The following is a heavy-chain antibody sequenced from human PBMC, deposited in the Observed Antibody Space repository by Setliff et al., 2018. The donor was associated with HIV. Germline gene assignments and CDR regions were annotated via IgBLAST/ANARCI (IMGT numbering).Heavy chain of an antibody. CDR2: ISGSADST. CDR3: AKAARDYYDSSGYYIGIDY. J-gene: IGHJ4*02. CDR1: GFTFSSYA. D-gene: IGHD3-22*01. Sequence: GGSLRLSCAASGFTFSSYAMSWVRQAPGRGLDWVSAISGSADSTYYADSVKGRFTISRDNSKSTLYLQMNSLRAEDTAVYYCAKAARDYYDSSGYYIGIDYWGRGTLVTVSS. V-gene: IGHV3-23*01.